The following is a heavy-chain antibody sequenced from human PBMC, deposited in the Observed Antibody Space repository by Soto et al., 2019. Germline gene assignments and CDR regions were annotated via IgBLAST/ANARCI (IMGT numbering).Heavy chain of an antibody. D-gene: IGHD1-26*01. J-gene: IGHJ3*02. Sequence: QVQLVQSGAEVKKPGASVKVSCKASGYTFTSYGISWVRQAPGQGLEWMGWISAYSGNTNYAQKLQGRVNMTTDTSTSAAYMELRSMRSDDTAVYYCARTYSGSYYRAFDTCGQGTMVTVSS. CDR1: GYTFTSYG. V-gene: IGHV1-18*01. CDR2: ISAYSGNT. CDR3: ARTYSGSYYRAFDT.